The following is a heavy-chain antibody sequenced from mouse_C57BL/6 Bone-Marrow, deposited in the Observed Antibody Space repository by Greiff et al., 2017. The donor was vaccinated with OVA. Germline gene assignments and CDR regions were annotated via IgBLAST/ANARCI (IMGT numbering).Heavy chain of an antibody. CDR3: ARVPYGTGYFDV. Sequence: VQLQQSGAELVKPGASVKLSCKASGYTFTSYWMHWVKQRPGQGLEWIGMIHPNSGSTNYNEKFKSKATLTVDKSSSTAYMQLSSLTSEDSAVYYCARVPYGTGYFDVWGTGTTVTVSS. D-gene: IGHD2-10*02. J-gene: IGHJ1*03. CDR2: IHPNSGST. V-gene: IGHV1-64*01. CDR1: GYTFTSYW.